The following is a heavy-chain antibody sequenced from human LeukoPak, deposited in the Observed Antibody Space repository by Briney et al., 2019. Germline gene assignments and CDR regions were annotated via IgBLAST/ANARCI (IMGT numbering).Heavy chain of an antibody. CDR1: GGSISNTNW. J-gene: IGHJ5*02. D-gene: IGHD1-26*01. Sequence: SETLSLTCAVSGGSISNTNWWSWVRQPPGKGLEWIGEIYHSGTTNYNPSFKSRVTISVDKSKNQFSLKLSSVTAADTAVYYCARALQGGFGPWGQGTLVTVSS. V-gene: IGHV4-4*02. CDR2: IYHSGTT. CDR3: ARALQGGFGP.